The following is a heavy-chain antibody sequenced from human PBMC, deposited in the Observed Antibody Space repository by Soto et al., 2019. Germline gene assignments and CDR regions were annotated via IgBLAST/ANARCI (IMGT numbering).Heavy chain of an antibody. CDR3: AKGPLWFEGNYYYGMDV. J-gene: IGHJ6*02. CDR1: GFTFSSYC. CDR2: INSDGSRT. D-gene: IGHD3-10*01. Sequence: HPGGSLRLSCAASGFTFSSYCMHWVRQAPGKGLVWVSRINSDGSRTTYADSVKGRFTISRDNAKNMLHLQMNSLRAEDTAVYYCAKGPLWFEGNYYYGMDVWGQGTTVTVSS. V-gene: IGHV3-74*01.